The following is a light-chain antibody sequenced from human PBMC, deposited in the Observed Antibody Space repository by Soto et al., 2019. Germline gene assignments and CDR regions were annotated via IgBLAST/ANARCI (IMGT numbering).Light chain of an antibody. J-gene: IGLJ3*02. Sequence: QSALTQPASVSGSRGQSITISCTGTSSNIGSYNLVSWYRQYPGKAPELIIYEVSQRPSTFFNRFSGSKSGNTASLTVSGLQSDDEADYYCCSYAGNNTLVFGGGTQLTVL. CDR3: CSYAGNNTLV. CDR1: SSNIGSYNL. CDR2: EVS. V-gene: IGLV2-23*02.